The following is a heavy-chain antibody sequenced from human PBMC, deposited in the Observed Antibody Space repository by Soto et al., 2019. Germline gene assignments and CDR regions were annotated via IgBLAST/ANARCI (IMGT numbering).Heavy chain of an antibody. Sequence: SVKVSCKASGGSFSSFGISWVRQAPGQGLEWMGGIIPVFGRPNYAQRFRGRLTITADESTNTVYMELIDLRSEDTAVYYCAREGSGYNLWGQGTQVTVSS. J-gene: IGHJ1*01. CDR2: IIPVFGRP. CDR1: GGSFSSFG. CDR3: AREGSGYNL. V-gene: IGHV1-69*13. D-gene: IGHD5-12*01.